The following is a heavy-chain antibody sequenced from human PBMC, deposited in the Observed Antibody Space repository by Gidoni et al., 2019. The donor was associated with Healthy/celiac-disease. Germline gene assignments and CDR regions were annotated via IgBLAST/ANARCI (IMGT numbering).Heavy chain of an antibody. D-gene: IGHD3-10*01. CDR1: GFTFSSYA. CDR3: AKCLWFGELPHYWYFDL. V-gene: IGHV3-23*01. CDR2: ISGSGGST. J-gene: IGHJ2*01. Sequence: EVQLLESGGGLVQPGGSLRLSCAASGFTFSSYAMGWVRQAPGKGLEWVSAISGSGGSTYYADSVKGRFTISRDNSKNTLYLQMNSLRAEDTAVYYCAKCLWFGELPHYWYFDLWGRGTLVTVSS.